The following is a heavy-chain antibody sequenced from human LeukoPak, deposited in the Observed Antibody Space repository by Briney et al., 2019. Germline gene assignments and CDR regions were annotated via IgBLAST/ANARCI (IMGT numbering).Heavy chain of an antibody. CDR3: ARGGSYLGYWFDP. V-gene: IGHV4-30-4*08. CDR2: IYYSGST. J-gene: IGHJ5*02. Sequence: PSQTLSLTCTVSGGSISSGDYYWSRIPQPPGEGLEWLGYIYYSGSTYSNPYLKSPVTISVDTSKNQFSLKLSSVTAADTAVYYCARGGSYLGYWFDPWGQGTLVTVSS. D-gene: IGHD1-26*01. CDR1: GGSISSGDYY.